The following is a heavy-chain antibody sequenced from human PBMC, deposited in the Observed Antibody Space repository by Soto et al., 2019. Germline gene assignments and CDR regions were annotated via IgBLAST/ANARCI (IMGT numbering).Heavy chain of an antibody. J-gene: IGHJ4*02. V-gene: IGHV2-70*04. CDR3: ARMTTTHSFAF. CDR2: IDWDDDK. D-gene: IGHD4-4*01. Sequence: SGPTLVNPTQTLTLTCTFSGFSLSTVGMHVSWIRQPPGKALEWLARIDWDDDKWYSPSLKTRLTISKDTPKNRVVLTMTNMDPVDTATYYCARMTTTHSFAFWGQGTLVTVSS. CDR1: GFSLSTVGMH.